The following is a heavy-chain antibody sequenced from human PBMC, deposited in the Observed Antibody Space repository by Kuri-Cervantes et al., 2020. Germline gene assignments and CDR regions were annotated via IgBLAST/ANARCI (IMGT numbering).Heavy chain of an antibody. D-gene: IGHD3-22*01. J-gene: IGHJ3*02. V-gene: IGHV3-30-3*01. CDR2: LSYDGSNI. Sequence: GESLKISCAASGFTFSDYYMNWVRQAPGKGLEWVAVLSYDGSNIYYADSVKGRFTISRDNSKNTLYLQMNSLRTEDTAVYYCARVKDSSGYYYKNVFDIWGQGTMVTVSS. CDR1: GFTFSDYY. CDR3: ARVKDSSGYYYKNVFDI.